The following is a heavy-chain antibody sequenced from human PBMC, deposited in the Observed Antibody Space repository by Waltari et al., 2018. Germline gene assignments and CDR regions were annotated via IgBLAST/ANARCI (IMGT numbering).Heavy chain of an antibody. CDR3: ARTGARWLQFAAFDI. D-gene: IGHD5-12*01. CDR2: INQDGSEE. V-gene: IGHV3-7*01. CDR1: RFTFSNYG. Sequence: EVLLVESGGGLVQTGGSLRLPCAASRFTFSNYGRHWVRQAPGKGLEWVANINQDGSEEYYVDSVKGRFTISRDNAKNSLYLEMKTLRAEDTAIYYCARTGARWLQFAAFDIWGQGTMVTVSS. J-gene: IGHJ3*02.